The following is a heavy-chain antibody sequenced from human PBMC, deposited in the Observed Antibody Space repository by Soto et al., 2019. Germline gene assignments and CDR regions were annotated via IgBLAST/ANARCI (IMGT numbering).Heavy chain of an antibody. D-gene: IGHD2-21*02. CDR2: IFSGDNT. J-gene: IGHJ5*02. CDR1: GFTISGNY. V-gene: IGHV3-53*01. Sequence: EVQLVESGGGLIQPGGSLRLSCAASGFTISGNYITWVRQAPGKGLEGVSVIFSGDNTFYLDSVKGRFTISRDSSKNTVYLQMNRLRGDDTAVYFCATGLTLPVRPAFDTWGQGTLLTVAS. CDR3: ATGLTLPVRPAFDT.